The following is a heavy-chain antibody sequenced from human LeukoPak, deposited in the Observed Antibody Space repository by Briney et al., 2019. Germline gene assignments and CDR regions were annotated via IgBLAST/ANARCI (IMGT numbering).Heavy chain of an antibody. CDR3: AKDRGDYYDIFDY. D-gene: IGHD3-22*01. CDR1: GFTFSSYA. Sequence: GSLRLSCAASGFTFSSYAMSWDRQAPGKGLEWVSAISGSGGSTYYADSVKGRFTISKDNSKNTLYLQMNSLRAEDTAVYYCAKDRGDYYDIFDYWGQGTLVTVSS. CDR2: ISGSGGST. V-gene: IGHV3-23*01. J-gene: IGHJ4*02.